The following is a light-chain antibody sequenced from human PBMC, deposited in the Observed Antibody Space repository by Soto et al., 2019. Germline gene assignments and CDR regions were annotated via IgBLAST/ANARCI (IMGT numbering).Light chain of an antibody. V-gene: IGKV1-12*01. J-gene: IGKJ4*01. Sequence: DIQMTQSPSSVSASVGDRVTVTCRASQGISSWLVWYQQKPGKAPKLLIYAASSLQSGVPSRFSGSGSGTEFTLTISSLQSEDFAVYYCQQYNNWPVTFGGGTKVDIK. CDR1: QGISSW. CDR3: QQYNNWPVT. CDR2: AAS.